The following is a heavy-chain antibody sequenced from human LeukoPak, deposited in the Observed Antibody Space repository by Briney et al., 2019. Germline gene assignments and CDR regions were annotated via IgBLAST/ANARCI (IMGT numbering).Heavy chain of an antibody. V-gene: IGHV3-11*05. CDR2: ISSSSSYT. CDR3: ARGATTAGSGGFGSYYYYYGMDV. J-gene: IGHJ6*02. D-gene: IGHD2-15*01. Sequence: GGSLRLSCEASGFTFSDYYMSWIRQAPGKGLEWVSYISSSSSYTNYADSVKGRFTISRDNAKNSLYLQMNSLRAEDTAVYYCARGATTAGSGGFGSYYYYYGMDVWGQGTTVTVSS. CDR1: GFTFSDYY.